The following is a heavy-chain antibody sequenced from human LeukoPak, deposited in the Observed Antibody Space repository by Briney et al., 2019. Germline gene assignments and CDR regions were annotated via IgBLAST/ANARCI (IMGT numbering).Heavy chain of an antibody. CDR2: ISAYNGNT. CDR1: GYTFTSYG. CDR3: ARGASITIFGVVTNYNWFDP. V-gene: IGHV1-18*01. D-gene: IGHD3-3*01. J-gene: IGHJ5*02. Sequence: ASVKVSCKASGYTFTSYGISWVRQAPGQGLEWMGWISAYNGNTNYAQKLQGRVTMTTDTSTSTAYVELRSLRSDDTAVYYCARGASITIFGVVTNYNWFDPWGQGTLVTVSS.